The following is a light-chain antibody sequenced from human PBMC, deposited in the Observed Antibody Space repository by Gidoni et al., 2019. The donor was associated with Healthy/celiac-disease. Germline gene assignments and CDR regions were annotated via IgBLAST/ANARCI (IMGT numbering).Light chain of an antibody. V-gene: IGLV2-14*01. J-gene: IGLJ1*01. CDR1: SSDVGGYNY. Sequence: QSPLTQPASVSGSPGQSITISCTGTSSDVGGYNYVSWYQQHPGKAPKLMIYEVSNRPSGVSNRFSGSKSGNTASLTISGLQAEDEADYYCSSYTSSSTPDVFGTGTKVTVL. CDR3: SSYTSSSTPDV. CDR2: EVS.